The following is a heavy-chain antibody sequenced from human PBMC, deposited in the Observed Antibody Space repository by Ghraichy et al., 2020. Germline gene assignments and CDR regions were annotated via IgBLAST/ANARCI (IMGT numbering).Heavy chain of an antibody. V-gene: IGHV3-7*01. CDR2: IKQDGSEK. J-gene: IGHJ4*02. CDR1: GFTFSSYW. D-gene: IGHD1-1*01. CDR3: ARDQGNWNDVGPAY. Sequence: WGSLRLSCAASGFTFSSYWMSWVRQAPGKGLEWVANIKQDGSEKYYVDSVKGRFTISRDNAKNSLYLQMNSLRAEDTAVYYCARDQGNWNDVGPAYWGQGTLVTVSS.